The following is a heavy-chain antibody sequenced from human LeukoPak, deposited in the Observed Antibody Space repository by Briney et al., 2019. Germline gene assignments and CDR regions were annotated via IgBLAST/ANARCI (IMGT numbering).Heavy chain of an antibody. J-gene: IGHJ4*02. CDR2: ISAYNGNT. D-gene: IGHD6-19*01. Sequence: GASVKVSCKASGYTFTSYGISWVRRAPGQGLEWMGWISAYNGNTNYAQKLRGRVTMTTDTSTSTAYMELRSLRSDDTAVYYCARPLGSGWYVGELDYWGQGTLVTVSS. CDR3: ARPLGSGWYVGELDY. V-gene: IGHV1-18*01. CDR1: GYTFTSYG.